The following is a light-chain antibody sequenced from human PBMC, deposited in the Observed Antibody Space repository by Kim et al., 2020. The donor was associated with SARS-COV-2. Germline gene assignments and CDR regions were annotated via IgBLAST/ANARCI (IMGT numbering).Light chain of an antibody. CDR3: GTWDSSLSAGV. Sequence: QKVTSSCSGSSSNIGNNYVSWYQQLPGTAPKLLIYDNNKRPSGIPDRFSGSKSGTSATLGITGLQTGDEADYYCGTWDSSLSAGVFGTGTKVTVL. V-gene: IGLV1-51*01. CDR2: DNN. J-gene: IGLJ1*01. CDR1: SSNIGNNY.